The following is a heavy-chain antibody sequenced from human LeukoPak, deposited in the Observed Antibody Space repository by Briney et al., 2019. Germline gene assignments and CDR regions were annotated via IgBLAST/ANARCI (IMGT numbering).Heavy chain of an antibody. CDR1: GFTFSSYA. Sequence: PGASLRLPCAASGFTFSSYAMSWVRQAPGKGLEWVSAISGSGGSTYYADSVKGRFTISRDNSKNTLYLQMNSLRAEDTAVYYCAKDGGYTPYYFDYWGQGALVTVSS. CDR3: AKDGGYTPYYFDY. V-gene: IGHV3-23*01. CDR2: ISGSGGST. J-gene: IGHJ4*02. D-gene: IGHD5-18*01.